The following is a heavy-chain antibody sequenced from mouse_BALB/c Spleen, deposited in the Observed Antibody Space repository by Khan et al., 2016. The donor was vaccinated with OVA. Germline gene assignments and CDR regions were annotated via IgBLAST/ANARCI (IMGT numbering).Heavy chain of an antibody. V-gene: IGHV1-20*02. CDR2: INPHIGET. CDR3: ARKNGSDFDY. J-gene: IGHJ2*01. D-gene: IGHD1-1*01. CDR1: GYSFTGYF. Sequence: VQLKQSGPELVKPGASVKISCKASGYSFTGYFMNWVMQSHGKSLEWIGRINPHIGETFYNQKFKGKAILTVTESSSTDHMELRSLASEDSAVYYCARKNGSDFDYWGQGTTLTVSS.